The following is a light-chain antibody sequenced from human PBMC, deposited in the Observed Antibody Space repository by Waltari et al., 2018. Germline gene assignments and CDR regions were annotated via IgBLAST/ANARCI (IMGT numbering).Light chain of an antibody. J-gene: IGKJ4*01. CDR3: QQYNNWPSLT. Sequence: EIVMTQSPATLSVSPGERATLSCRASQSVRSNLAWYQQKPGQAPRRLIYGASTRATGIPARFSGSGSGTEFTLTISSLQSEDFAVYYCQQYNNWPSLTFGGGTKVEIK. V-gene: IGKV3-15*01. CDR2: GAS. CDR1: QSVRSN.